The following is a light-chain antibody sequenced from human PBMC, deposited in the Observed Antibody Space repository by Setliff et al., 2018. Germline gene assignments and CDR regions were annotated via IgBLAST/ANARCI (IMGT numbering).Light chain of an antibody. CDR3: SSYTVGSTLSV. J-gene: IGLJ1*01. CDR2: DVT. CDR1: SSDVGGCDY. V-gene: IGLV2-14*03. Sequence: QSVLTQPASVSGSPGQSITFSCTGSSSDVGGCDYVSWYQQHPGKAPKLLIYDVTNRPSGVSNRFSGSKSGNTASLTISGLQAEDEAEYFCSSYTVGSTLSVFGTGTKVSVL.